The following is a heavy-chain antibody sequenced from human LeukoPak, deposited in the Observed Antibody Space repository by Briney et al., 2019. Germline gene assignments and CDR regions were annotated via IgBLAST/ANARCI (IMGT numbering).Heavy chain of an antibody. CDR2: ISGSGGST. V-gene: IGHV3-23*01. Sequence: GGSLRLSCAASEFTFSTYAMSWVRQAPGRGPEWVSGISGSGGSTYYADSVKGRFTISSDNSKNTLYLQMNSLRADDTAVYYCAKDRHSGNYWDFDYWGQGTLVTVSS. D-gene: IGHD1-26*01. CDR3: AKDRHSGNYWDFDY. J-gene: IGHJ4*02. CDR1: EFTFSTYA.